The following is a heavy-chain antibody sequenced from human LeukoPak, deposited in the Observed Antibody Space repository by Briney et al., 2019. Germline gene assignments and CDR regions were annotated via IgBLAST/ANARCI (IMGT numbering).Heavy chain of an antibody. D-gene: IGHD3-10*01. CDR2: ISGSGGST. V-gene: IGHV3-23*01. Sequence: GGSLRLSCAASGFTFSSYAMSWVRQAPGKGLEWVSDISGSGGSTYYADSVKGRFTISRDNSKNTLYLQMNSLRAEDTAVYYGRWFGELGGYAFEIWGQGTMVTVSS. J-gene: IGHJ3*02. CDR1: GFTFSSYA. CDR3: RWFGELGGYAFEI.